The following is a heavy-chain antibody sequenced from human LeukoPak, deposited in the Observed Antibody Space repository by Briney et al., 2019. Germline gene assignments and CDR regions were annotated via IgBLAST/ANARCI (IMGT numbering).Heavy chain of an antibody. CDR1: GFPFFNTG. J-gene: IGHJ4*02. V-gene: IGHV3-23*01. CDR2: ISGSGGST. CDR3: AKATGNSGYYGRYYFDY. D-gene: IGHD3-22*01. Sequence: GGSLRLSCVVSGFPFFNTGMGWVRQAPGKGLEWVSAISGSGGSTYYADSVKGRFTISRDNSRNTLYLQMNSLRAEDTAVYYCAKATGNSGYYGRYYFDYWGQGTLVTVSS.